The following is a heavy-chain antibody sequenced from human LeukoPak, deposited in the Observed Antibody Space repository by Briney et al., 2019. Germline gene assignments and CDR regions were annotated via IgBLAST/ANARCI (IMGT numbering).Heavy chain of an antibody. CDR3: ARLADSSSWYVPPNFDY. CDR2: MYHSAIT. J-gene: IGHJ4*02. Sequence: SETLSLTCFVSGDSISRGSYWGWIRQPPGKGLEWIGSMYHSAITHYNPSLKSRVTTSVDTSKNQFSLKLSSVTAADTAVYYCARLADSSSWYVPPNFDYWGQGTLVTVSS. V-gene: IGHV4-38-2*01. CDR1: GDSISRGSY. D-gene: IGHD6-13*01.